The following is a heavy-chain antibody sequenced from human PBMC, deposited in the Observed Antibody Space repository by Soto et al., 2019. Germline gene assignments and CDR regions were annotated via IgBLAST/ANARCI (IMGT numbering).Heavy chain of an antibody. CDR2: IYYSGST. J-gene: IGHJ5*02. V-gene: IGHV4-59*02. D-gene: IGHD3-10*01. Sequence: SETLSLTCTVSGGSVSSYYWSWIRQSPGKGLEWIGYIYYSGSTKYNPSLKSRVTISVDTSKNQFSLKLSSVTAADTAVYYCARDVKALRDNWFDPWGQGTLVTVSS. CDR3: ARDVKALRDNWFDP. CDR1: GGSVSSYY.